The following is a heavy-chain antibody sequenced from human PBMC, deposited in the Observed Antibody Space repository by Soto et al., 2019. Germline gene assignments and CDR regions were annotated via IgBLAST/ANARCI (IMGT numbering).Heavy chain of an antibody. Sequence: SETLSLTCAVSGGSISSGGYSWSWIRQPPGKGLEWIGYIYHSGSTYYNPSLKSRVTISVDRSKNQFSLKLSSVTAADTAGYYCARAGYDFWRGTIGGMDVLGQATTVTVS. CDR2: IYHSGST. CDR1: GGSISSGGYS. V-gene: IGHV4-30-2*01. J-gene: IGHJ6*02. CDR3: ARAGYDFWRGTIGGMDV. D-gene: IGHD3-3*01.